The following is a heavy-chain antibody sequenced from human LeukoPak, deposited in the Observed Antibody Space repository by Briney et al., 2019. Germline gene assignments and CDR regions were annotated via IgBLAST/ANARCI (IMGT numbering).Heavy chain of an antibody. CDR2: ISGSGGST. CDR1: GFTFSSYA. V-gene: IGHV3-23*01. Sequence: GGSLRLSCAASGFTFSSYAMSWVRQAPGKGLEWVSAISGSGGSTYYADSVKGRFTISRDNSKNTLYLQMNSLRAEDTAVYYCAKPGNYDFWSGYKGAYYFDYWGQGTLVTVSS. D-gene: IGHD3-3*01. CDR3: AKPGNYDFWSGYKGAYYFDY. J-gene: IGHJ4*02.